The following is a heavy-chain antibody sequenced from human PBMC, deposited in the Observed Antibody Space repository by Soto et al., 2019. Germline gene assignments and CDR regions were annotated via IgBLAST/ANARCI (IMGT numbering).Heavy chain of an antibody. Sequence: EVQLLESGGGLVQPGGSLRLSCAASGFTFSSYAMRWVRQAPVKGLEWVSAISGSGGRTYYADSVKGRFTISRDNSKNTLYLQMNRLRAEDTAGYYWARRGSGSYYDYWGQGTRVTVSS. D-gene: IGHD2-15*01. CDR1: GFTFSSYA. CDR3: ARRGSGSYYDY. CDR2: ISGSGGRT. J-gene: IGHJ4*02. V-gene: IGHV3-23*01.